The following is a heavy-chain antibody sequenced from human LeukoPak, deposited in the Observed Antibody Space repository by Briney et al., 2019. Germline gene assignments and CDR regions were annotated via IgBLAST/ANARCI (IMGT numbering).Heavy chain of an antibody. Sequence: ASVKVSCKGSGYTFRSYDITWVRQAPGQGLQWMGWISGYNGKTKCAPEFQGRVTLTTDTSTNTAYMELRSLRVDDTAVYFCARAMAVGAFTFDYWGQGTLVTVSS. D-gene: IGHD1-26*01. V-gene: IGHV1-18*01. CDR2: ISGYNGKT. J-gene: IGHJ4*02. CDR1: GYTFRSYD. CDR3: ARAMAVGAFTFDY.